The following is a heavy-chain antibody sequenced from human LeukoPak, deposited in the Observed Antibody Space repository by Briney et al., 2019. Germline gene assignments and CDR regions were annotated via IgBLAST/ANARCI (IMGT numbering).Heavy chain of an antibody. V-gene: IGHV3-49*03. CDR2: IRSKAYGGTT. D-gene: IGHD6-13*01. CDR3: TRASRIAAAGSWGSEGYGMDV. Sequence: PGGSLRLSCAASGFTFSSYAMSWFRQAPGKGLEWVGFIRSKAYGGTTEYAASVKGRFTISRDDSKSIAYLQMNSLKTEDTAVYYCTRASRIAAAGSWGSEGYGMDVWGQGTTVTVSS. CDR1: GFTFSSYA. J-gene: IGHJ6*02.